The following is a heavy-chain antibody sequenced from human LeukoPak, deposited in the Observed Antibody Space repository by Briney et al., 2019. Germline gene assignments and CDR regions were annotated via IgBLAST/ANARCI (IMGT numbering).Heavy chain of an antibody. CDR3: ARERGSSSPPDGMDV. Sequence: SETLSLTCTVSGGSISSYYWSWIRQSPGKGLEWIGYIYGSNSGGTLYSPSLKSRLTISVDTSKNRFSLTLSSVTAADTAVYYCARERGSSSPPDGMDVWGQGTTVTVSS. J-gene: IGHJ6*02. D-gene: IGHD6-13*01. V-gene: IGHV4-59*01. CDR2: IYGSNSGGT. CDR1: GGSISSYY.